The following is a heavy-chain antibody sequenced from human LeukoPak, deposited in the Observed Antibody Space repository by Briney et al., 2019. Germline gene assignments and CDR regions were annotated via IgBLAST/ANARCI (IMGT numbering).Heavy chain of an antibody. D-gene: IGHD3-10*01. CDR2: INHSGST. Sequence: PSETLSLTCAVSGGSFSGYYWSWIRQPPGKGLEWIGEINHSGSTNYNPSLKSRVTISVDTSKNQFSLKLSSVTAADTAVYYCASRPPMVRGVIKSGYDYWGQGTLVTVSS. J-gene: IGHJ4*02. CDR1: GGSFSGYY. CDR3: ASRPPMVRGVIKSGYDY. V-gene: IGHV4-34*01.